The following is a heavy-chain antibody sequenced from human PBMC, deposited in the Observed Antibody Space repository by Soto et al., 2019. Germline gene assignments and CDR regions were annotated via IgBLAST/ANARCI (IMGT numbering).Heavy chain of an antibody. D-gene: IGHD6-13*01. Sequence: APVKACCKAPGYTLTCCYICWAQHANGQGLEWMGWMNPNSGNTGYAQKFQGRVTMTRNTSISTAYMELSSLRSEDTAVYYCARGAIAAAGAWFAPWGQGTLVTVSS. CDR3: ARGAIAAAGAWFAP. CDR2: MNPNSGNT. CDR1: GYTLTCCY. V-gene: IGHV1-8*01. J-gene: IGHJ5*02.